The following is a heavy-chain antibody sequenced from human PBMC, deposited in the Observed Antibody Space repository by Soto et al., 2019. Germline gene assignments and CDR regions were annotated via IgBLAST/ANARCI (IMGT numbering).Heavy chain of an antibody. V-gene: IGHV3-23*01. CDR2: ISYSGETT. J-gene: IGHJ6*01. CDR3: VRAKEQVLLLVSSIAV. Sequence: GRSLRLSCAPSGFILSSHAMTWVRQAPGKGLEWVSVISYSGETTFYADSVRGRFTIFRDNSKNTLDLQMNSLRAEDTAIYYCVRAKEQVLLLVSSIAVGAQGT. CDR1: GFILSSHA. D-gene: IGHD2-8*01.